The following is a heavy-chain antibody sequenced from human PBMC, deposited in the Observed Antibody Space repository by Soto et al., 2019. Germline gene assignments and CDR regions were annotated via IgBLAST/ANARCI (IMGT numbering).Heavy chain of an antibody. CDR3: VTLQFSRWFY. J-gene: IGHJ4*02. CDR2: TKHKAASYTT. V-gene: IGHV3-72*01. D-gene: IGHD4-4*01. Sequence: PXGSLRLSCAASGVTLSDHFMEWVRQAPGKGLDWVGRTKHKAASYTTDYAASVNGRFTISRDDSKNSLYLQMNSLKTEDTAMYYCVTLQFSRWFYWGLGTLVTVSS. CDR1: GVTLSDHF.